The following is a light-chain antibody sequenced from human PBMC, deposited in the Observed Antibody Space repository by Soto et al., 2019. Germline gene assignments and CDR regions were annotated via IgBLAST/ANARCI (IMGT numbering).Light chain of an antibody. J-gene: IGKJ1*01. CDR1: QSVSSSY. V-gene: IGKV3-20*01. CDR3: QQYGSSHRT. CDR2: GAS. Sequence: EIVLTQSPGTLSLSPGERATLSCRASQSVSSSYLAWYQQKPGQAPRLLIYGASSRATGIPDRFSGSGSGTDFTLTISRLQPEDFALYYCQQYGSSHRTFGQGTKVEIK.